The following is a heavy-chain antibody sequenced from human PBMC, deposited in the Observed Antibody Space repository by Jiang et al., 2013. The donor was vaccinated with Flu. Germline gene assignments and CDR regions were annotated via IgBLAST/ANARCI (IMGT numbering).Heavy chain of an antibody. V-gene: IGHV1-18*01. CDR1: GYTFTTYG. CDR2: ISAYNGNT. D-gene: IGHD2-15*01. Sequence: GAEVKKPGASVKVSCKASGYTFTTYGISWVRQAPGQGLEWMGWISAYNGNTNYAQKLQGRVTMTTDTSTSTAYMELRSLRSGDTAVYYCARDPGRYCSGGSCYSYYWGQGTLVTVSS. CDR3: ARDPGRYCSGGSCYSYY. J-gene: IGHJ4*02.